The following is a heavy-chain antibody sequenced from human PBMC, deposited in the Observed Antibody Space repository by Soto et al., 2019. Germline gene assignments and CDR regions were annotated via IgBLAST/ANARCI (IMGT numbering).Heavy chain of an antibody. J-gene: IGHJ4*02. Sequence: PGGSLRLSCTASGFTFSESGIHWVRQAPGKGLEWVAVISYGGSHKYYAGSVKGRFTISRDDSKNTVYLQMNSLKTDDTAVYYCAKEMFPRTVLDSSSPWGDFWGRGSLVTVSS. D-gene: IGHD2-15*01. CDR1: GFTFSESG. CDR3: AKEMFPRTVLDSSSPWGDF. CDR2: ISYGGSHK. V-gene: IGHV3-30*18.